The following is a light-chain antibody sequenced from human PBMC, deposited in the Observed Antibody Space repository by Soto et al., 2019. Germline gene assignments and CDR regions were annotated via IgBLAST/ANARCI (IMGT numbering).Light chain of an antibody. V-gene: IGLV1-40*01. CDR2: GNT. CDR1: SSNIGAGYD. J-gene: IGLJ3*02. Sequence: QSVLTQPPSVSGAPGQRVTISCTGSSSNIGAGYDVHWYQQLPGTAPKLLFYGNTNRPSGVPDRFSASKSGTSASLAITGLQAEDEADYYCQSYDSSLSGVVFGGGTQLTVL. CDR3: QSYDSSLSGVV.